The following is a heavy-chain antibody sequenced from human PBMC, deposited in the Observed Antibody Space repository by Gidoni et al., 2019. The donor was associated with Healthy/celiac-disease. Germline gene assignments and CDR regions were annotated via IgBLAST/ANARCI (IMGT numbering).Heavy chain of an antibody. J-gene: IGHJ4*02. V-gene: IGHV1-2*02. CDR3: ARGIFGVVTPYYYFDY. D-gene: IGHD3-3*01. Sequence: QVQLVQSGAEVKKPGASVKVSCKASGYTFTGYYKHWVRQAPGQGLEWMGWINPNRGGTNYAQKFQGSVTMTRDTSISTAYMELSRLRSDDTAVYYCARGIFGVVTPYYYFDYWGQGTLVTVSS. CDR2: INPNRGGT. CDR1: GYTFTGYY.